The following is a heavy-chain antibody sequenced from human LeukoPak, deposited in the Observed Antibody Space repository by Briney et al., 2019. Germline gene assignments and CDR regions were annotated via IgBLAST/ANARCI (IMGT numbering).Heavy chain of an antibody. V-gene: IGHV3-23*01. D-gene: IGHD2-8*01. Sequence: GGSLRLSCAASGFTFSSYAMSRVRQAPGKGLEWVSAITDSGGTTYYADSVKGRFTISRDNSKNTLYLQMNSLRAEDTAVYYCARTGDCTNGICYTADFDYWGRGTLVTVSS. CDR1: GFTFSSYA. J-gene: IGHJ4*02. CDR3: ARTGDCTNGICYTADFDY. CDR2: ITDSGGTT.